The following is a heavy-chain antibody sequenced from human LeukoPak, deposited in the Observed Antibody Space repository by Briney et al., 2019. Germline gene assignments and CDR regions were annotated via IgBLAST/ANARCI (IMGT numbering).Heavy chain of an antibody. V-gene: IGHV3-53*01. Sequence: GGSLRLSCAASGFIVSSNYMSWVRQAPGKGLEWVSVIYSGGSTYYADSVKGRFTISRDNSKNTLYLQMNSLRAEDTAVYYCARGEFGYSYGPFDYWGQGTLVTVSS. CDR3: ARGEFGYSYGPFDY. CDR2: IYSGGST. J-gene: IGHJ4*02. D-gene: IGHD5-18*01. CDR1: GFIVSSNY.